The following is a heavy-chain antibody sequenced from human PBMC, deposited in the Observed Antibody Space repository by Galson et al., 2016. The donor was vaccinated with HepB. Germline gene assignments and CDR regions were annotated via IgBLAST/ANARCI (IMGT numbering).Heavy chain of an antibody. Sequence: SLRLSCAASEFTVSVNYMDWIRQAPGKGLEWVSMIASDGTTYYADSVKGRFFISRDTSKNTMYLQMNSLWAEDTAAYYWTRDSPQVDNSGGWGFYDPGGQGPLVTVSS. V-gene: IGHV3-66*01. D-gene: IGHD6-19*01. J-gene: IGHJ5*02. CDR2: IASDGTT. CDR1: EFTVSVNY. CDR3: TRDSPQVDNSGGWGFYDP.